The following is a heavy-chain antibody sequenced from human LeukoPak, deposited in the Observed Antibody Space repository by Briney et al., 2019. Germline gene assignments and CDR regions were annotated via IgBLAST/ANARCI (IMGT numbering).Heavy chain of an antibody. CDR2: ISYDGSNK. Sequence: PGGSLRLSCAASGFTFSSYAMHWVRQAPAKGLEWVAVISYDGSNKYYADSVKGRFTISRDNSKNTLYLQMNSLRAEDTAVYYCARDRASSGWYSVDYWGQGTLVTVSS. D-gene: IGHD6-19*01. CDR1: GFTFSSYA. V-gene: IGHV3-30*04. J-gene: IGHJ4*02. CDR3: ARDRASSGWYSVDY.